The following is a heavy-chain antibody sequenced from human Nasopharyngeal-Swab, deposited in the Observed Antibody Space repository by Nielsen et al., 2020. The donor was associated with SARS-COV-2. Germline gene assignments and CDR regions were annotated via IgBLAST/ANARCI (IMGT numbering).Heavy chain of an antibody. CDR2: IKSKTDGGTT. CDR1: GFTFSNAW. D-gene: IGHD2-15*01. V-gene: IGHV3-15*01. CDR3: TTRRSCSGGSCPPFFDY. Sequence: GESLKISCAASGFTFSNAWMSWVRQAPGKGLEWVGRIKSKTDGGTTDYAAPVKGRFTISRDDSKNTLYLQMNSLKTEDTAVYYCTTRRSCSGGSCPPFFDYWGQGTLVTVSS. J-gene: IGHJ4*02.